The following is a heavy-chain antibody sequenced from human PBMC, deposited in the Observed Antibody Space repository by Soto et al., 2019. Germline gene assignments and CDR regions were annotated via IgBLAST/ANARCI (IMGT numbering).Heavy chain of an antibody. CDR1: GDSFNDYP. D-gene: IGHD6-13*01. Sequence: QVQLVQSGAEVRKPGSSVKVSCHSSGDSFNDYPVTWVRQAPGQGLEWMGGPIPVPGTTNNAQKSQGRVTITADVSTSTVYMELSSLKYEDTALYYCASSYGVSWYGDFWGQGTLVTVSS. J-gene: IGHJ4*02. CDR2: PIPVPGTT. V-gene: IGHV1-69*01. CDR3: ASSYGVSWYGDF.